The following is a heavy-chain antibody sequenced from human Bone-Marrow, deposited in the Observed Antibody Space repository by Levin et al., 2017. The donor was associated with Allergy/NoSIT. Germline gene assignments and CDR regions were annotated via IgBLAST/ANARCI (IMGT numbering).Heavy chain of an antibody. Sequence: SETLSLTCTVSGGSISSYYWSWIRQPPGKGLEWIGYIYYSGSTNYNPSLKSRVTISVDTSKNQFSLKLSSVTAADTAVYYCARFENSSGYPGVIVYWGQGTLVTVSS. CDR3: ARFENSSGYPGVIVY. D-gene: IGHD3-22*01. J-gene: IGHJ4*02. CDR1: GGSISSYY. V-gene: IGHV4-59*01. CDR2: IYYSGST.